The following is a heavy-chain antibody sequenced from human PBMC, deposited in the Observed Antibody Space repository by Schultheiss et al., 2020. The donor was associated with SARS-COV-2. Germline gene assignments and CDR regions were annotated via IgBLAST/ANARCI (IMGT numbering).Heavy chain of an antibody. CDR3: ARDLTVTTHNWFDP. D-gene: IGHD4-17*01. CDR2: IIPIFGTA. V-gene: IGHV1-69*13. Sequence: SVKVSCKASGYTFTSYGISWVRQAPGQGLEWMGGIIPIFGTANYAQKFQGRVTITADESTSTAYMELRSLRSDDTAVYYCARDLTVTTHNWFDPWGQGTLVTVSS. J-gene: IGHJ5*02. CDR1: GYTFTSYG.